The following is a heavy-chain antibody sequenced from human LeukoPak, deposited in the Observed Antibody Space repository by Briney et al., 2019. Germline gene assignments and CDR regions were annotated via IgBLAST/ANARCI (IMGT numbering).Heavy chain of an antibody. CDR3: ARVACSGGSCYAGASYYFDY. V-gene: IGHV4-59*01. J-gene: IGHJ4*02. CDR1: GGSISSYY. CDR2: IYYSGST. D-gene: IGHD2-15*01. Sequence: SETLSLTCTVSGGSISSYYWCWVRQPPGKGLEWIGYIYYSGSTNYNPSLKSRVTISVDTSKNQFSLKLSSVTAADTAVYYCARVACSGGSCYAGASYYFDYWGQGTLVTVSS.